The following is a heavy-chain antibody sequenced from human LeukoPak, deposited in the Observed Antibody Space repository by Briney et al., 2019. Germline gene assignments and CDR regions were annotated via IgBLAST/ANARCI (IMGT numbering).Heavy chain of an antibody. CDR2: ISWNSGSI. Sequence: PGGFLRLSCAASGFTFDDYAMHWVRQAPGKGLEWVSGISWNSGSIGYADSVKGRFTISRDNAKNSLYLQMNSLRAEDTALYYCAKDMAYGGNAPYFDYWGQGTLVTVSS. J-gene: IGHJ4*02. CDR3: AKDMAYGGNAPYFDY. V-gene: IGHV3-9*01. D-gene: IGHD4-23*01. CDR1: GFTFDDYA.